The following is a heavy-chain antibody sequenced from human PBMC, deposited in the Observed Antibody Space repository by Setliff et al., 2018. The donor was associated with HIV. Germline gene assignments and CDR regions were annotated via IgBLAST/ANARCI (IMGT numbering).Heavy chain of an antibody. D-gene: IGHD5-18*01. CDR2: ISSSSDYI. V-gene: IGHV3-21*01. Sequence: GGSLRLSCAVSGFTFSDYSMNWVRQAPGKGLEWVSSISSSSDYIYYADSVKGRFIISRDNAKNSLYLQMNSLRAEDTAVYYCARDFRIQLWLRSPFDYWGQGTLVTVSS. J-gene: IGHJ4*02. CDR1: GFTFSDYS. CDR3: ARDFRIQLWLRSPFDY.